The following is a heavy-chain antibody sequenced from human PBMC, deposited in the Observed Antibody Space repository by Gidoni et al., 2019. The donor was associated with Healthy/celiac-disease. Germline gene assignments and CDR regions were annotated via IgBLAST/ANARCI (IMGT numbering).Heavy chain of an antibody. V-gene: IGHV5-10-1*03. J-gene: IGHJ4*02. D-gene: IGHD5-12*01. CDR2: IDPSDSYT. CDR3: ARHPPRVEMATIPYY. CDR1: GYSFTSYW. Sequence: EVQLVQSGAAVNKPGETLRIPCKGSGYSFTSYWISWVRQMPWKGLEWLGRIDPSDSYTNYSPSFHGHVTISADKSISTAYLQWSSLKASDTAMYYCARHPPRVEMATIPYYWGQGTLVTVSS.